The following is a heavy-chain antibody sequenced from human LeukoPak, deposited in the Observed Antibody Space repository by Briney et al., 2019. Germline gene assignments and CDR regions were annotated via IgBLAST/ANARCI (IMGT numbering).Heavy chain of an antibody. Sequence: SETLSLTCTVSGVSISSYYWSWIRQPPGKGLEWIGYIYYSGSTNYNPSLKSRVTISVDTSKNQFSLKLSSVTAADTAVYHCARSKWLRSTIYYYYYGMDVWGQGTTVTVSS. CDR2: IYYSGST. V-gene: IGHV4-59*08. J-gene: IGHJ6*02. CDR1: GVSISSYY. D-gene: IGHD5-12*01. CDR3: ARSKWLRSTIYYYYYGMDV.